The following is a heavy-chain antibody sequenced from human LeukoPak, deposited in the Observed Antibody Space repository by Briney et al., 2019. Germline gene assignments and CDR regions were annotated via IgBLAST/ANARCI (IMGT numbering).Heavy chain of an antibody. V-gene: IGHV3-48*03. CDR3: ARDPGHCSSTSCYKFFDY. Sequence: GGSLRLSCAASGFTFSGFEMNWVRQAPGKGLEWVSYSSSSGSTIYYADSVKGRFTVSRDNAKNSLYLQMNSLRAEDTAVYYCARDPGHCSSTSCYKFFDYWGQGTLVTVSS. CDR1: GFTFSGFE. D-gene: IGHD2-2*02. J-gene: IGHJ4*02. CDR2: SSSSGSTI.